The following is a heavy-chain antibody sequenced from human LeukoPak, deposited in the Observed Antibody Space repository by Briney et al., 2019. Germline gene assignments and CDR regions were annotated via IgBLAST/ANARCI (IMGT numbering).Heavy chain of an antibody. CDR1: GGSFISHY. V-gene: IGHV4-59*11. CDR2: IYDFGST. J-gene: IGHJ4*02. CDR3: AGAVGALLTWAF. D-gene: IGHD1-26*01. Sequence: SETLSLTCTVSGGSFISHYWSWIRQTPGKGLEWIGYIYDFGSTDYNPFLKSRVTMSVDTSKNQFSLKLTSVTVADTAIYYCAGAVGALLTWAFWGQGTLLTVSS.